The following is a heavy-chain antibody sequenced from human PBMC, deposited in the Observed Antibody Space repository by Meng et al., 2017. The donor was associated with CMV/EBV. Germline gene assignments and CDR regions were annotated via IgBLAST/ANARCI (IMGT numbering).Heavy chain of an antibody. CDR3: TTAGYYYDSSGYLYFDY. V-gene: IGHV3-15*01. J-gene: IGHJ4*02. D-gene: IGHD3-22*01. CDR2: IKSKTDGGTT. Sequence: GESLKISCAASGFTFSNAWMSWVRQAPGKGLEWVGCIKSKTDGGTTDYAAPVKGRFTISRDDSKNTLYLQMNSLKTEDTAVYYCTTAGYYYDSSGYLYFDYWGQGTLVTVSS. CDR1: GFTFSNAW.